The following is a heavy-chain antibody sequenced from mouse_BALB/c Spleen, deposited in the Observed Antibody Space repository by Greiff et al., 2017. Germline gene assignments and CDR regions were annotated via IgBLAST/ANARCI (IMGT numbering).Heavy chain of an antibody. D-gene: IGHD1-1*01. V-gene: IGHV2-9*02. J-gene: IGHJ2*01. CDR1: GFSLTSYG. CDR2: IWAGGST. Sequence: VQGVESGPGLVAPSQSLSITCTVSGFSLTSYGVHWVRQPPGKGLEWLGVIWAGGSTNYNSALMSRLSISKDNSKSQVFLKMNSLQTDDTAMYYCAREISSYYYFDYWGQGTTLTVSS. CDR3: AREISSYYYFDY.